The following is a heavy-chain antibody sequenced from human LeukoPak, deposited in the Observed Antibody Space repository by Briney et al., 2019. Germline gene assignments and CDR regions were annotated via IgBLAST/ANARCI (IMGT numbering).Heavy chain of an antibody. V-gene: IGHV4-34*01. CDR1: GGSFSGYY. CDR3: ARGRGYDSSGYYLFDY. CDR2: INHSGTT. D-gene: IGHD3-22*01. J-gene: IGHJ4*02. Sequence: SETLSLTCAVYGGSFSGYYWSWIRQPPGTGLEWIGRINHSGTTKYNPSLKSRVTISIDTSKNQFSLKLSSVTAADTAVYYCARGRGYDSSGYYLFDYWGQGTLVTVSS.